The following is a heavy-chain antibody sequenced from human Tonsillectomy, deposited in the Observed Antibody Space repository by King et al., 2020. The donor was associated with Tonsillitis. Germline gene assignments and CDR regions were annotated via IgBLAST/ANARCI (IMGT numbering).Heavy chain of an antibody. J-gene: IGHJ3*02. D-gene: IGHD6-19*01. CDR3: AKDRVVAVEWGYAFDI. CDR2: ISYDGSNK. Sequence: QLVQSGGGVVQPGRSLRLSCAASGFTFSSYGMHWVRQAPGKGLEWVAVISYDGSNKYYADSVKGRFTISRDNSKNTLYLQMNSLRAEDTAVYYCAKDRVVAVEWGYAFDIWGQGTMVTVSS. CDR1: GFTFSSYG. V-gene: IGHV3-30*18.